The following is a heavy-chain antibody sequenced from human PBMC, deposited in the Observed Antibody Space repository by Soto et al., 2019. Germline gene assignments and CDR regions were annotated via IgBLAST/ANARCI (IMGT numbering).Heavy chain of an antibody. CDR3: ARAGYCSGGSCYLLGY. J-gene: IGHJ4*02. V-gene: IGHV1-3*01. CDR1: GYTFTSYA. Sequence: QVQLVQSGAEVKKPGASVKVSCKASGYTFTSYAMHWVRQAPGQRLEWMGWINAGNGNTKYSQKFQGRVTITRDTSASTANMELSSLRSEDTAVYYCARAGYCSGGSCYLLGYWGQGTLVTVSS. CDR2: INAGNGNT. D-gene: IGHD2-15*01.